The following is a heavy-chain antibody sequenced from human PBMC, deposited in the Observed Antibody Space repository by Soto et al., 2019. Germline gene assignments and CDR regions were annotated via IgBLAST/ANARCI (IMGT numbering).Heavy chain of an antibody. Sequence: QVQLVQSGAEVKKPGASVKVSCQASGYTFTSYYMHWVRQAPGQGLEWMGGIIPIFGTANYAQKFQGRVTITADESTSTAYMELSSLRSEDTAVYYCATSGYCSGGSCSASYGMDVWGQGTTVTVSS. CDR3: ATSGYCSGGSCSASYGMDV. CDR2: IIPIFGTA. J-gene: IGHJ6*02. V-gene: IGHV1-69*01. CDR1: GYTFTSYY. D-gene: IGHD2-15*01.